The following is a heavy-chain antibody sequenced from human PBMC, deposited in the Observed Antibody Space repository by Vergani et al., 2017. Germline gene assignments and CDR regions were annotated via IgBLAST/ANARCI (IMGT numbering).Heavy chain of an antibody. CDR1: GFSFNSYW. J-gene: IGHJ6*02. D-gene: IGHD3-22*01. CDR2: IKSDGSIT. Sequence: DVHLAESGGGFFQPGGSLRLSCSASGFSFNSYWMHWVRQVPGKGLLWVSRIKSDGSITAYADSVKGRFTISRDNAKNSLYLQMNSLRAEDTAVYYCARKHISNYYDSXGYYYMGYYYGMDVWGQGTTVTVSS. CDR3: ARKHISNYYDSXGYYYMGYYYGMDV. V-gene: IGHV3-74*03.